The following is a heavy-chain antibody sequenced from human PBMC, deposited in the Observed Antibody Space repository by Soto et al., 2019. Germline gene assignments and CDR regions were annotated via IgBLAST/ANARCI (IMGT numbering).Heavy chain of an antibody. J-gene: IGHJ5*02. D-gene: IGHD3-3*01. CDR2: VYSGGGT. V-gene: IGHV4-4*07. CDR3: ARGQRFSDWFDP. CDR1: GGSMSSYY. Sequence: QVHLQQSGPGLVNPSETLSLTCTVSGGSMSSYYWTWIRQPAGKGLEWIGRVYSGGGTHYNPSLKSRLTIPLDTSKNQFSLRLLSVTDADTAVYYCARGQRFSDWFDPWGQGTLVTVSS.